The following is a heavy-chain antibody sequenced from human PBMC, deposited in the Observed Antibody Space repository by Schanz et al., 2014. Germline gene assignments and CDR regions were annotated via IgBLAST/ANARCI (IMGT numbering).Heavy chain of an antibody. J-gene: IGHJ6*02. CDR2: IYTSGST. CDR3: VVGDVGAHSYFYYGMEV. V-gene: IGHV4-4*07. D-gene: IGHD3-16*01. Sequence: QVQLQESGPGLVKSSETLSLTCTVSGGSISSFYWGWIRQPAGKGLEWIGRIYTSGSTNYNPSLKSRVPMSLDTSKNQFSLKLSSVTAADTAVYYCVVGDVGAHSYFYYGMEVWGQGTTVTVSS. CDR1: GGSISSFY.